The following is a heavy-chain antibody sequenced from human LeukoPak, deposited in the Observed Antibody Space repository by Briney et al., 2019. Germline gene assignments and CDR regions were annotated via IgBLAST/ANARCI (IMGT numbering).Heavy chain of an antibody. CDR1: GFTFSSYW. CDR2: INSDGSST. J-gene: IGHJ4*02. V-gene: IGHV3-74*01. Sequence: PGGSLRLSCAASGFTFSSYWMHWVRQAPGKGLVWVSRINSDGSSTSYADSVKGRFTISGDNAKNTLYLQMNSLRAEDTAVYYCARGHDYGDYVSFWGQGTLVTVSS. D-gene: IGHD4-17*01. CDR3: ARGHDYGDYVSF.